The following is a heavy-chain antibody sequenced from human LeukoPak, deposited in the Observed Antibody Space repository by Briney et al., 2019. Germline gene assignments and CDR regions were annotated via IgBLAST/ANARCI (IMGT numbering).Heavy chain of an antibody. Sequence: ASVKVSCKASGYTFTGYYMHWVRQAPGQGLEWMGWINPNSGGTNYAQKFQGRVTMTRDTSISTAYMELSRLISDDTAVYYCARDQFTMVRGVNSPWFDPWGQGTLVTVSS. V-gene: IGHV1-2*02. CDR2: INPNSGGT. CDR3: ARDQFTMVRGVNSPWFDP. CDR1: GYTFTGYY. J-gene: IGHJ5*02. D-gene: IGHD3-10*01.